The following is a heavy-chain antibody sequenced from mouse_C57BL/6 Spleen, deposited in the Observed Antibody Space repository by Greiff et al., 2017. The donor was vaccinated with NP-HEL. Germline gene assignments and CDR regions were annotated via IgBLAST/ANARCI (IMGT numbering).Heavy chain of an antibody. D-gene: IGHD2-14*01. CDR2: ISSGGSYT. V-gene: IGHV5-6*01. CDR3: ARQGTGGAMDY. Sequence: EVKVVESGGDLVKPGGSLKLSCAASGFTFSSYGMSWVRQTPDKRLEWVATISSGGSYTYYSDSVKGRFTISRDNAKNTLYLQMSSLKSEDTAMYYCARQGTGGAMDYWGQGTSVTVSS. CDR1: GFTFSSYG. J-gene: IGHJ4*01.